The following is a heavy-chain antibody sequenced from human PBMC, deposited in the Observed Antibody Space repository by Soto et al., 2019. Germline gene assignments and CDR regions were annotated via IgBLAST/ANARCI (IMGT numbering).Heavy chain of an antibody. CDR2: IYYSGTA. V-gene: IGHV4-31*03. CDR1: GGYIDSSGYY. J-gene: IGHJ4*02. Sequence: SETLSLTCTVSGGYIDSSGYYWSWIRQHPGKGLEWIGYIYYSGTAYYNPSLRSRVTISVDTSKNQFSLKLNSMTAADTAVYYCARYSSSSEEGYFDYWGQGALVTVSS. CDR3: ARYSSSSEEGYFDY. D-gene: IGHD6-6*01.